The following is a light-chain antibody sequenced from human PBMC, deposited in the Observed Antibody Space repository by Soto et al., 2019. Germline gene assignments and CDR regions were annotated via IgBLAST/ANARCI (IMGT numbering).Light chain of an antibody. Sequence: QSVLTQPASVSGSPGQSITISCTGTSSDIGTYIYVSWYLQHPGKAPKLLIYEVGNRPSGVSNRFSGSKSGNTASLTISGLQPEDEADYYCSSYTSSNSVVFGGGTKVTVL. J-gene: IGLJ2*01. CDR2: EVG. CDR1: SSDIGTYIY. V-gene: IGLV2-14*01. CDR3: SSYTSSNSVV.